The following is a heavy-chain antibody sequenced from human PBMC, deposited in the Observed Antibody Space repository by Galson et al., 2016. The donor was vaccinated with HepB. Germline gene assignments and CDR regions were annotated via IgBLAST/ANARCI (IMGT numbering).Heavy chain of an antibody. CDR2: IWYDGSNK. V-gene: IGHV3-33*01. CDR1: GFSFSSFG. D-gene: IGHD6-19*01. Sequence: SLRLSCAASGFSFSSFGMHWVRQAPGKGLEWVAIIWYDGSNKYYADSVKGRFTISRDNSKNTLYLQMNSLRVEDTAVYYCARSRASGWYGPFGHWGQGTLVTVSS. CDR3: ARSRASGWYGPFGH. J-gene: IGHJ4*02.